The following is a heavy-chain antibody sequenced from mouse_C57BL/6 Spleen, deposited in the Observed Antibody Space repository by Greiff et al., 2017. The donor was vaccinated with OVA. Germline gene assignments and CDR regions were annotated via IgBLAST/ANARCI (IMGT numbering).Heavy chain of an antibody. D-gene: IGHD1-1*01. CDR2: ISGGVGTT. V-gene: IGHV5-9*01. CDR3: ARQTTWAMDY. CDR1: GSPFGRYT. Sequence: LQQSGGGLVKPGGSLNLSCAASGSPFGRYTMSWVRQTPKKRLSWVAPISGGVGTTYYPDSVKGRFTISRDNAKNTLYLQMSSLRSEDTALYYCARQTTWAMDYWGQGTSVTVSS. J-gene: IGHJ4*01.